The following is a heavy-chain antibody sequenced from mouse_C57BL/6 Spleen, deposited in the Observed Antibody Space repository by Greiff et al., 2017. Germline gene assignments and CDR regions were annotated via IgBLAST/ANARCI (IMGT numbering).Heavy chain of an antibody. Sequence: VQLQQSGAELVRPGSSVKLSCKASGYTFTSYWMDWVKQRPGQGLEWIGNIYPSDSETHYNQKFKDKATLTVDKSSSTAYMQLSSLTSEDSAVYYCARRWLRRGDWYFDVWGTGTTVTVSS. J-gene: IGHJ1*03. D-gene: IGHD2-2*01. CDR3: ARRWLRRGDWYFDV. CDR1: GYTFTSYW. V-gene: IGHV1-61*01. CDR2: IYPSDSET.